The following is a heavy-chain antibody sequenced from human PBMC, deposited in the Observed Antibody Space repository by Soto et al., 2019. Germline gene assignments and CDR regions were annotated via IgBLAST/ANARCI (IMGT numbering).Heavy chain of an antibody. CDR2: ISYDGSNK. V-gene: IGHV3-30-3*02. J-gene: IGHJ4*02. D-gene: IGHD3-10*01. Sequence: GGSMRLSCAASGVTVSSYAMHWVRQAPGKGLEWVAVISYDGSNKYYADSVKGRFTISRDNSKNTLYLQMNSLRAEDTAVYYCVKTYYYIRSAVPNFAYWVQGTLVPVSS. CDR1: GVTVSSYA. CDR3: VKTYYYIRSAVPNFAY.